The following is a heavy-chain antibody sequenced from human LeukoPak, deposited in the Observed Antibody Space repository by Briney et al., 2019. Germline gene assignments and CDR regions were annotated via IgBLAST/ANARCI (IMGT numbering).Heavy chain of an antibody. CDR1: GYTFTVYY. CDR2: INPNSGGT. V-gene: IGHV1-2*02. J-gene: IGHJ4*02. Sequence: ASVKVSFKASGYTFTVYYMHWVRQAPGQGLEWMGWINPNSGGTNYAQKFQGRVTMTRDTSISTAYMELSRLRSDDTAVYYCARELEYYYDSSGYYPLYYFDYWGQGTLVTVSS. CDR3: ARELEYYYDSSGYYPLYYFDY. D-gene: IGHD3-22*01.